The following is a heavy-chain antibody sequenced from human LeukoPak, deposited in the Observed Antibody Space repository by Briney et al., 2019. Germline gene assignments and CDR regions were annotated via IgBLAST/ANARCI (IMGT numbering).Heavy chain of an antibody. CDR3: ARDAGSYLSDWSYFDY. CDR2: IIPIFGTA. CDR1: GGTFSSYA. Sequence: ASVKVSCKASGGTFSSYAISWVRQAPGQGLEWMGGIIPIFGTANYAQKFQGRVTITTDESTSTAYMELSSLRSEDTAVYCCARDAGSYLSDWSYFDYWGQGTLVTVSS. J-gene: IGHJ4*02. V-gene: IGHV1-69*05. D-gene: IGHD1-26*01.